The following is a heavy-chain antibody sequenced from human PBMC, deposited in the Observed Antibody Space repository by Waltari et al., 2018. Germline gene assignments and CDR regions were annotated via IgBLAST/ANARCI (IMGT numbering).Heavy chain of an antibody. Sequence: EVQVVESGGGLVQPGGSLRLSCVASGFTFSNYEMNGVRQAPGKGLEWVSYISNSGSTTYYADSVKGRFTISRDNAKNSMYLEMDSLRAEDTAVYYCARPSTEYYYYYYYMDVWGKGTTVTVS. CDR3: ARPSTEYYYYYYYMDV. CDR1: GFTFSNYE. V-gene: IGHV3-48*03. CDR2: ISNSGSTT. J-gene: IGHJ6*03.